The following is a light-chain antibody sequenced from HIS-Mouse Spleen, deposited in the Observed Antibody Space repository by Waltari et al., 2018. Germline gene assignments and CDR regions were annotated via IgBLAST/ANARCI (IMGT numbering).Light chain of an antibody. J-gene: IGKJ1*01. CDR1: QGISSY. Sequence: DSQLTQSPSFLSASVGYRVTITCRASQGISSYLAWYQQKPGKAPKLLIYAASTLQSGVPSRFSGSGSGTEFTLTISSLQPEDFATYYCQQLNSYPPTFGQGTKVEIK. CDR3: QQLNSYPPT. V-gene: IGKV1-9*01. CDR2: AAS.